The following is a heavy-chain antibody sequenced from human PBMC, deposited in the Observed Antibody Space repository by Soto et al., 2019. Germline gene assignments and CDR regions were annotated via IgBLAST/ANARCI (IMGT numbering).Heavy chain of an antibody. D-gene: IGHD3-10*01. CDR2: INHSGST. CDR3: GRDARQIGKLRRRGVYFDY. CDR1: GGSFSGYY. J-gene: IGHJ4*02. V-gene: IGHV4-34*01. Sequence: PSETLSLTCAVYGGSFSGYYWSWIRQPPGKGLEWIGEINHSGSTNYNPSLKSRVTISVDTSKNQFSLKLSSVTAADTAVYYCGRDARQIGKLRRRGVYFDYWGQGTLVTVSS.